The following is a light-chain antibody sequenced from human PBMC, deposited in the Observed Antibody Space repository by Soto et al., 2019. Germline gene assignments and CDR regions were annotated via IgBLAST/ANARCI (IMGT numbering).Light chain of an antibody. V-gene: IGLV2-14*01. CDR3: SSYTTLSTLEV. CDR1: SSDVGVYNY. CDR2: EVS. J-gene: IGLJ3*02. Sequence: QSALTQPASVSGSPGQSITISCTGTSSDVGVYNYVSWYQQHPGKAPKLMIYEVSNRTSGVSNRFSGSKSGNTASLNISGLQAEDEADYYCSSYTTLSTLEVFGGGTKLTVL.